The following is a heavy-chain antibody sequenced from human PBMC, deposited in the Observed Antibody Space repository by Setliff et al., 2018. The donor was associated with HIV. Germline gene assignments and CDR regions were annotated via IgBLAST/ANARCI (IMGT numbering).Heavy chain of an antibody. Sequence: SVKVSCKASGYTFTSYGISWVRQAPGQGLEWMGGIIPMFGTGFYAQKFQGRVTITRDTSASTAYMELSSLRSEDTAVYYCAGSGSYSSINWYFDLWGRGTLVTVSS. V-gene: IGHV1-69*05. J-gene: IGHJ2*01. CDR2: IIPMFGTG. D-gene: IGHD3-10*01. CDR1: GYTFTSYG. CDR3: AGSGSYSSINWYFDL.